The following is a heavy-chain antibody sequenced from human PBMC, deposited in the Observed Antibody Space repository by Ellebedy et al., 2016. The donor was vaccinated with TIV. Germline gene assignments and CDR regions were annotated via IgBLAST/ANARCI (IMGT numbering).Heavy chain of an antibody. J-gene: IGHJ1*01. CDR2: INHSGST. Sequence: GSLRLSCAVYGGSFSGYYWSWIRQPPGKGLEWIGEINHSGSTNYNPSLKSRVTISVDTSKNQFSLKLSSVTAADTAVYYCARGRYYDSSGHKYFQHWGQGTLVTVSS. CDR1: GGSFSGYY. D-gene: IGHD3-22*01. CDR3: ARGRYYDSSGHKYFQH. V-gene: IGHV4-34*01.